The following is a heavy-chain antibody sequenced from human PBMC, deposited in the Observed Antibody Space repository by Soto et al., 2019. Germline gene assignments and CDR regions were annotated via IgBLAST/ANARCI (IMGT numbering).Heavy chain of an antibody. D-gene: IGHD3-22*01. V-gene: IGHV6-1*01. J-gene: IGHJ6*02. CDR2: TYYRSKWYN. Sequence: SQTLSLTCAISGDSVFSNTAAWNWIRQSPSRGLEWLGRTYYRSKWYNDYAVSVKSRITINPDTSKNQFSLQLNSVTPEDTAVYYCASVSTNYYDSSGPTYYYGMDVWGQGTTVTVS. CDR3: ASVSTNYYDSSGPTYYYGMDV. CDR1: GDSVFSNTAA.